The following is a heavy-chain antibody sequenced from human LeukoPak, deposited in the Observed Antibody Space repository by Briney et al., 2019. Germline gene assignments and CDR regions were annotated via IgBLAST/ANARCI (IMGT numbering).Heavy chain of an antibody. V-gene: IGHV1-46*01. J-gene: IGHJ4*02. D-gene: IGHD3-16*02. CDR1: GYTFTSYY. Sequence: ASVKLSCKASGYTFTSYYMHWVRQAPGQGLEWMGIINPSGGSTSYAQKFQGRVTMTRDTSTSTVYMELSSLRSEDTAVYYCARAGYRRNYDYVWGSYRYPFVYWGQGTLVTVSS. CDR3: ARAGYRRNYDYVWGSYRYPFVY. CDR2: INPSGGST.